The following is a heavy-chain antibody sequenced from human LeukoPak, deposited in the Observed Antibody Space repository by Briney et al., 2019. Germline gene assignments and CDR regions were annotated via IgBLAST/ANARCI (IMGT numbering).Heavy chain of an antibody. CDR2: TSETGGAR. CDR1: GFAFTTSG. J-gene: IGHJ3*02. D-gene: IGHD2-21*01. CDR3: ARAIARHRDLSAFDI. V-gene: IGHV3-23*01. Sequence: PGRSLRLSCVGSGFAFTTSGMSWFRQAPGRGPEWVAGTSETGGARYYADSVRGRFTISKDNSKNTLFLQMDSLRPEDTALYYCARAIARHRDLSAFDIWGQGTLVSVSS.